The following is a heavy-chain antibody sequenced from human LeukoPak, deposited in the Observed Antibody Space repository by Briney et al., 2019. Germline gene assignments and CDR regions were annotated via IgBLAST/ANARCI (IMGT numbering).Heavy chain of an antibody. Sequence: GGSLRLSCAASGFTVSSNYMSWVRQAPGKGLEWVSVIYSGGSTYYADSVKGRFTISRDNSKNTLYLQMNSLRAEDTAVYYCARQRAGGKVTTPPWWYFDLWGRGTLVTVSS. D-gene: IGHD4-17*01. CDR3: ARQRAGGKVTTPPWWYFDL. CDR2: IYSGGST. CDR1: GFTVSSNY. V-gene: IGHV3-53*01. J-gene: IGHJ2*01.